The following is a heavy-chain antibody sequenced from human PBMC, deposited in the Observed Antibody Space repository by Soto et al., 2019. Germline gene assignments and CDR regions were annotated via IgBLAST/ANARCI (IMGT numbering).Heavy chain of an antibody. J-gene: IGHJ6*02. CDR3: ARDKNVLRYFDWLPNRYGMDV. V-gene: IGHV3-7*04. CDR1: GFTFSSYW. D-gene: IGHD3-9*01. CDR2: IKQDGSEK. Sequence: GGSLRLSCAASGFTFSSYWMSWVRQAPGKGLEWVANIKQDGSEKYYVDSVKGRFTISRDNAKNSLYLQMNSLRAEDTAVYYCARDKNVLRYFDWLPNRYGMDVWGQGTTVTVSS.